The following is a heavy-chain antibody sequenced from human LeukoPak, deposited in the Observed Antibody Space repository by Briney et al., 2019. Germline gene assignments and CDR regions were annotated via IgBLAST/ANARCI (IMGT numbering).Heavy chain of an antibody. D-gene: IGHD1-26*01. J-gene: IGHJ5*02. CDR2: ISAYNGHT. V-gene: IGHV1-18*01. Sequence: ASVKVSCKASGFTFTTYGISWVRQAPGQGLEWMGWISAYNGHTNYAQKLQGRVTMTTDTSTSTAYMELRSLRSDDTAVYYCARDPTPGAKSVENGNNWFDPWGQGTLVTVSS. CDR3: ARDPTPGAKSVENGNNWFDP. CDR1: GFTFTTYG.